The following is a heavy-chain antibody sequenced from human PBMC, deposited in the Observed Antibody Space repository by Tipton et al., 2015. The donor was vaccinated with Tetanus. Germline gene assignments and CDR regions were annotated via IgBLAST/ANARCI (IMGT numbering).Heavy chain of an antibody. D-gene: IGHD6-19*01. CDR3: AILPKHWLAPRGAP. J-gene: IGHJ5*02. Sequence: GLVKPSGTLSLTCNVSGGSITSYFWSWIRQAPGKGLEWIGYIYSSGSTNYNPSLKSRVTMSVDTARNQISLNLTSVTAADTAVYYCAILPKHWLAPRGAPWGQGILVTVSS. V-gene: IGHV4-59*12. CDR2: IYSSGST. CDR1: GGSITSYF.